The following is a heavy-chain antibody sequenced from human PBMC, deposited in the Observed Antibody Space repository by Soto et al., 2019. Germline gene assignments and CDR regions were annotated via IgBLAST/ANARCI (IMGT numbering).Heavy chain of an antibody. V-gene: IGHV4-59*08. Sequence: QVQLQESGPGLVKPSETLSLTCTVSSGSMSSHKWSWIRQPPGKGLEWIGYIDYGGGTSYNPSLRSRVNMSVDTSTKKFPLRLTSVTAADPAVYYCVRQGFGVLHGLVDVWGQGTTITVSS. D-gene: IGHD3-10*01. CDR2: IDYGGGT. J-gene: IGHJ6*02. CDR1: SGSMSSHK. CDR3: VRQGFGVLHGLVDV.